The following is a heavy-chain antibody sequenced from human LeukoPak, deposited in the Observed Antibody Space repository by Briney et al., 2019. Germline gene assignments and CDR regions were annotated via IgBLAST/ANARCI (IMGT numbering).Heavy chain of an antibody. J-gene: IGHJ5*02. Sequence: KPGGSLRLSCAASGFTFSSYSMNWVRQAPGKGLKWVSSISSSSSYIYYADSVKGRFTISRDNAKNSLYLQMNSLRAEDTAVYYCARDPSSSWYSNNWFDPWGQGTLVTVSS. CDR3: ARDPSSSWYSNNWFDP. V-gene: IGHV3-21*01. D-gene: IGHD6-13*01. CDR2: ISSSSSYI. CDR1: GFTFSSYS.